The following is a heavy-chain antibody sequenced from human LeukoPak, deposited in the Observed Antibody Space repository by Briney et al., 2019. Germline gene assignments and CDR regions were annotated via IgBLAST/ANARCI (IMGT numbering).Heavy chain of an antibody. CDR1: GFTFSSYW. J-gene: IGHJ4*02. D-gene: IGHD3-22*01. Sequence: GGSLRLSCAASGFTFSSYWMHWVRQAPGKGLVWVSRINGDGDRVRYADSVKGPVSISRDNAKNTLYLQMNSLRAEDTAVYYCAREVGDYYDSSGSFGYWGQGTLVTVSS. V-gene: IGHV3-74*01. CDR2: INGDGDRV. CDR3: AREVGDYYDSSGSFGY.